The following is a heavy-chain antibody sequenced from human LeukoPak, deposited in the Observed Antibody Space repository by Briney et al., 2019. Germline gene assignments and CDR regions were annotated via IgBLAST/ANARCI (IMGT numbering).Heavy chain of an antibody. J-gene: IGHJ6*02. CDR3: ASPFWRGYSYGMDV. CDR2: ITASGAAM. D-gene: IGHD3-3*01. V-gene: IGHV3-48*04. CDR1: GFTFSSYS. Sequence: GGSLRLSCAASGFTFSSYSMNWVRRAPGKGLEWVSHITASGAAMFYADSVKGRFTISRDNAKNSLYLQMNSLRAEDTAVYYCASPFWRGYSYGMDVWGQGNTVTVSS.